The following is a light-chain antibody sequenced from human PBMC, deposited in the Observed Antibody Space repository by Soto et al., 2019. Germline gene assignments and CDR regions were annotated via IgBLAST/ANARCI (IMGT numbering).Light chain of an antibody. CDR1: QGISRW. Sequence: DIQLTQSPSSLSASVGDRVTISCRASQGISRWLAWYQQKPGKAPKLLIYAASGLQSGVPSRFRGSGSGTKFTLTIRRLQPEDFSTYYCQQANNFPWTFGQGTKVDIK. V-gene: IGKV1-12*01. CDR2: AAS. CDR3: QQANNFPWT. J-gene: IGKJ1*01.